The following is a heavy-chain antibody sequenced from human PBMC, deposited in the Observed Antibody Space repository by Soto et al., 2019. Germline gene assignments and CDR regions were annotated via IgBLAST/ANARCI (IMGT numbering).Heavy chain of an antibody. CDR3: ARDRNDYVWGSYRYNWFDP. D-gene: IGHD3-16*02. V-gene: IGHV1-46*01. Sequence: GDSVKVSCKASGYTFSSYYMNWVRQAPGQGLEWLGIINPSGGYTTYAQRFLGRVTMTSDTSTSTVHMELGSLTSEDTAVYYCARDRNDYVWGSYRYNWFDPWGQGTLVTVSS. CDR2: INPSGGYT. J-gene: IGHJ5*02. CDR1: GYTFSSYY.